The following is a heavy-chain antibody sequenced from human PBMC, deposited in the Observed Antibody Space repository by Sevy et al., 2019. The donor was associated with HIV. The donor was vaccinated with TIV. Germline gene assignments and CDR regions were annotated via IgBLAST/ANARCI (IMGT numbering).Heavy chain of an antibody. Sequence: ASVKVSCKASGYTCTSYNMNWVRLAPGQGLEWMGWINTNTGNPTYARGFTGRFVFSLDTSVSTAYLQISSLKAEDTAIYYCARELGPFDYWGQGTLVTVSS. CDR1: GYTCTSYN. V-gene: IGHV7-4-1*02. CDR3: ARELGPFDY. J-gene: IGHJ4*02. D-gene: IGHD6-13*01. CDR2: INTNTGNP.